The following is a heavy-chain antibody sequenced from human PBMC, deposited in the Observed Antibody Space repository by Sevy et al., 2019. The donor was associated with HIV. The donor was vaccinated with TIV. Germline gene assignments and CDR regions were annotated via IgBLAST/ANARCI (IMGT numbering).Heavy chain of an antibody. J-gene: IGHJ4*01. CDR2: ISWNIGSI. D-gene: IGHD2-8*01. CDR3: ARDRDDGYCTNGVCFNFDN. CDR1: GFTFDDYA. V-gene: IGHV3-9*01. Sequence: GGSLRLSCAASGFTFDDYAMHWVRQAPGKGLEWVSGISWNIGSIDYADSVKGRFTISRDNAKNSLYLQMKSLRADDTALYYCARDRDDGYCTNGVCFNFDNWGQGTLVTVSS.